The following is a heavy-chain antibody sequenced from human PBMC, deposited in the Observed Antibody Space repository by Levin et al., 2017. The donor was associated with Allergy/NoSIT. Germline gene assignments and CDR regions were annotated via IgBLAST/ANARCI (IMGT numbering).Heavy chain of an antibody. CDR2: ISYDGSNK. CDR1: GFTFSSYG. Sequence: GGSLRLSCAASGFTFSSYGMHWVRQAPGKGLEWVAVISYDGSNKYYADSVKGRFTISRDNSKNTLYLQMNSLRAEDTAVYYCAIYNWNGGGDYWGQGTLVTVSS. CDR3: AIYNWNGGGDY. J-gene: IGHJ4*02. D-gene: IGHD1-1*01. V-gene: IGHV3-30*03.